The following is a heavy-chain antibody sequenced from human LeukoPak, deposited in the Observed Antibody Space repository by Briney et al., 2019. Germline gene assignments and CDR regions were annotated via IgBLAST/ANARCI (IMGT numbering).Heavy chain of an antibody. V-gene: IGHV4-4*02. CDR1: GGSISNTNW. CDR3: AREGGPYRPLDY. CDR2: VNLQGST. J-gene: IGHJ4*02. Sequence: PSGTLSLTCGVSGGSISNTNWWTWVRQPPGKGLEWIGEVNLQGSTNYNPSLERRVAISVDQSETHISLKLTSVTAADTAVYYCAREGGPYRPLDYSGQGTLVTVDS.